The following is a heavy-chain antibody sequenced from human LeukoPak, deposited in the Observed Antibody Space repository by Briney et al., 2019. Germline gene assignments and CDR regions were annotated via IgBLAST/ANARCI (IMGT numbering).Heavy chain of an antibody. CDR1: GFTFSSYW. V-gene: IGHV3-7*01. D-gene: IGHD1-26*01. J-gene: IGHJ5*02. CDR3: ANPNNSGSYPKVNWFDP. Sequence: GGSLRLSCAASGFTFSSYWMSWVRQAPGKGLEWVANIKQDGSEKYYVDSVKGRFTISRDNAKNSLYLQMNSLRAEDTAVYYCANPNNSGSYPKVNWFDPWGQGTLVTVSS. CDR2: IKQDGSEK.